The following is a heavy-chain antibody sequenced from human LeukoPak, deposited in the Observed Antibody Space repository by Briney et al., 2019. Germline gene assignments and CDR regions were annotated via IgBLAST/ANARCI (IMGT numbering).Heavy chain of an antibody. CDR2: INPNSGGT. J-gene: IGHJ4*02. CDR3: ARVGSRIVGATKILDN. D-gene: IGHD1-26*01. V-gene: IGHV1-2*02. Sequence: ASVKVSCKASGYTFTGYYMHWVRQAPGQGLECMGWINPNSGGTNYAQKFQGRVTMTRDTSISTAYMELSRLRSDDPAVYYCARVGSRIVGATKILDNWGQGTLVTVSS. CDR1: GYTFTGYY.